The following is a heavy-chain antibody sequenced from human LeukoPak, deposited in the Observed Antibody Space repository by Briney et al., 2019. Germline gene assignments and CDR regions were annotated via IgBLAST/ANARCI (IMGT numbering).Heavy chain of an antibody. J-gene: IGHJ4*02. CDR2: IYYSGST. V-gene: IGHV4-39*07. Sequence: RPSETLSLTCTVSGGSISSSSYYWGWIRQPPGKGLEWIGSIYYSGSTYYNPSLKSRVTISVDTSKNQFSLKLSSVTAADTAVYYCARLLRYFDWFPFDYWGQGTLVTVSS. D-gene: IGHD3-9*01. CDR1: GGSISSSSYY. CDR3: ARLLRYFDWFPFDY.